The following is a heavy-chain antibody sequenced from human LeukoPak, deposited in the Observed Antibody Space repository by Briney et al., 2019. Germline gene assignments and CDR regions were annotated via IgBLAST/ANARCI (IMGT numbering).Heavy chain of an antibody. J-gene: IGHJ3*02. D-gene: IGHD1-26*01. CDR1: GFTFSSYE. Sequence: PGGSLRLSCAASGFTFSSYEMNWVRQAPGKGLEWVSYISSSGSTIYYADSVKGRFTISRDNAKNSLYLQMNSLRAEDTAVYYCARVGWDHDAFDIWGQGTMVTVSS. CDR2: ISSSGSTI. CDR3: ARVGWDHDAFDI. V-gene: IGHV3-48*03.